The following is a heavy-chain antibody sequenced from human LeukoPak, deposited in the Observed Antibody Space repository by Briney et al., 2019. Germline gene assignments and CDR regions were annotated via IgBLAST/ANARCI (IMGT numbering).Heavy chain of an antibody. Sequence: GASVKVSCKASGYTFTSYVSNWVRQATARGLEGMGWMNPNSGNTGYAQKFQGRVTMTRNTSISTAYMELSSLRSEDTAVYYCARVGGSSSSEFDYWGQGTLVTVSS. J-gene: IGHJ4*02. CDR2: MNPNSGNT. D-gene: IGHD6-6*01. CDR1: GYTFTSYV. V-gene: IGHV1-8*01. CDR3: ARVGGSSSSEFDY.